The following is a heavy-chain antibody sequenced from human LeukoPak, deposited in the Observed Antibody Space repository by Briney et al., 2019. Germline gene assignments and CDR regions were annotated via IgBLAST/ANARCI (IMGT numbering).Heavy chain of an antibody. CDR1: GYSFTSYW. CDR3: ARPAVVVTTPNDAFDI. Sequence: GESLKISCKGSGYSFTSYWIGWVRQMPGKGLEWMGIIYPGDSDTRYSPSFQGQVTNSADKSISTAYLQWSSLKASDTAMYYCARPAVVVTTPNDAFDIWGQGTMVTVSS. CDR2: IYPGDSDT. V-gene: IGHV5-51*01. J-gene: IGHJ3*02. D-gene: IGHD3-22*01.